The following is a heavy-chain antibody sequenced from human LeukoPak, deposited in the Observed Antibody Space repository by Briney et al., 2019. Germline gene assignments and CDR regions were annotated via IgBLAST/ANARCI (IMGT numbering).Heavy chain of an antibody. J-gene: IGHJ4*02. V-gene: IGHV3-23*01. Sequence: GGSLRLSCAASGFTFSSYAMSWVRQAPGRGLEWVSAISGSAYSTYYADSVKGRFTISRDNSKNTLYLQMNSLRAEDAAVYYCAKETVAAPPIDYWGQGTLVTVSS. CDR2: ISGSAYST. CDR3: AKETVAAPPIDY. CDR1: GFTFSSYA. D-gene: IGHD6-19*01.